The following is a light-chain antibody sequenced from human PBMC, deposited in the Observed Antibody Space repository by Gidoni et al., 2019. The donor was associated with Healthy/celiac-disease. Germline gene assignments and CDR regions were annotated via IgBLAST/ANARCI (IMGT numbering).Light chain of an antibody. J-gene: IGLJ2*01. CDR3: QSYDSSLSGSVV. V-gene: IGLV1-40*01. Sequence: QSVLPQPPSVSGAPRQRVTISCTGLSSNIGAGYDVHWYQQLPGTAPKLLIYGNSNRPSGVPDRFSGSKSGTSASLAITGLQAEDEADYYCQSYDSSLSGSVVFGGGTKLTVL. CDR2: GNS. CDR1: SSNIGAGYD.